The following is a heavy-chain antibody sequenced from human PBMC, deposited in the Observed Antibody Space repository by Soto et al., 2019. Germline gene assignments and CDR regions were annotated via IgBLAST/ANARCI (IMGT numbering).Heavy chain of an antibody. CDR2: ISRNASST. D-gene: IGHD3-3*01. Sequence: GGSLRLSCVASGFSFSSYTMNWFRQAPGKGLEWVSDISRNASSTSYADSVRGRFTISRDNAKTTLYLQMNSLRADDTAVYYCPKDYEVDYWGQGTLVTVSS. V-gene: IGHV3-48*01. CDR3: PKDYEVDY. CDR1: GFSFSSYT. J-gene: IGHJ4*02.